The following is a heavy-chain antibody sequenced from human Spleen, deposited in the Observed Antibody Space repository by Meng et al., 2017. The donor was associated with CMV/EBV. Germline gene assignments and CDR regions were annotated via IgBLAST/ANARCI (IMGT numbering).Heavy chain of an antibody. Sequence: GESLKISCAASGLIVSTYYMNWVRQAPGKGLEWVSSISGSGDYIYYADSVKGRFTISRDNAENSLYLHMDSLRAEDTAVYYCARESRPQSFDSSSRYTRDAFDIWGQGTTVTVSS. CDR2: ISGSGDYI. V-gene: IGHV3-21*01. CDR1: GLIVSTYY. D-gene: IGHD2-2*02. J-gene: IGHJ3*02. CDR3: ARESRPQSFDSSSRYTRDAFDI.